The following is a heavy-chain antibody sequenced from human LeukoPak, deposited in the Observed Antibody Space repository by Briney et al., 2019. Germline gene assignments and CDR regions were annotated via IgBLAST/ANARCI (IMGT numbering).Heavy chain of an antibody. CDR3: AKEKLGYLDY. J-gene: IGHJ4*02. V-gene: IGHV3-23*01. D-gene: IGHD3-16*01. CDR1: GFTVSSNY. Sequence: PGGSLRLSCAASGFTVSSNYMSWVRQAPGKGLEWVSAISGSGGSTYYADSVKGRFTISRDNSKNTLYLQMNSLRAEDTAVYYCAKEKLGYLDYWGQGTLVTVSS. CDR2: ISGSGGST.